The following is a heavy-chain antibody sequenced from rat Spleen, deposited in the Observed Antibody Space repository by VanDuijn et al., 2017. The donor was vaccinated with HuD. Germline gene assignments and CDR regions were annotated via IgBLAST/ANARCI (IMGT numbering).Heavy chain of an antibody. J-gene: IGHJ2*01. Sequence: EVQLVESGGGLVQPGRSLKLSCVASGFTFTNYWMYWVRQAPTKGLEWVATISYDGTTTSYRDSVKGRFTISRDNAENTVYLQMYSLRSEDTATYYCAVSGYGYWGQGVMVTVSS. CDR2: ISYDGTTT. V-gene: IGHV5-29*01. CDR1: GFTFTNYW. D-gene: IGHD4-3*01. CDR3: AVSGYGY.